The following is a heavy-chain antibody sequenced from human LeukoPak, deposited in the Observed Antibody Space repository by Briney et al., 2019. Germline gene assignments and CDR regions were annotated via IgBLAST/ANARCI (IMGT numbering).Heavy chain of an antibody. D-gene: IGHD1-7*01. Sequence: QPSETLSLTCTVSGGSISSYYWSWIRQPPGKGLEWIGYIYYSGSTNYNPSLKSRVTIPVDTSKNQFSLKLSSVTAADTAVYYCARDNWNYGSSMDVWGQGTTVTVSS. J-gene: IGHJ6*02. CDR1: GGSISSYY. CDR3: ARDNWNYGSSMDV. CDR2: IYYSGST. V-gene: IGHV4-59*01.